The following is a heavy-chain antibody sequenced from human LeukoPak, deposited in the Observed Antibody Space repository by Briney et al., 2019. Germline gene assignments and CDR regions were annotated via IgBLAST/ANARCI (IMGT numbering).Heavy chain of an antibody. D-gene: IGHD6-19*01. V-gene: IGHV4-59*01. J-gene: IGHJ4*02. CDR2: IYDGGST. Sequence: PSETLSLTCTVSGGPISNYYGNWLRQPPGKGLEWIGYIYDGGSTNYNPSLKSRVTISVDKSKNQFSLKLSSVPAADTAVYYCARRPYSSGWYYLDYWGQGTLVTVSS. CDR1: GGPISNYY. CDR3: ARRPYSSGWYYLDY.